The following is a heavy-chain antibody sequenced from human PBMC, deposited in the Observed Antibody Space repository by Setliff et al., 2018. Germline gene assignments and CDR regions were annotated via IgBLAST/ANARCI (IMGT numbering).Heavy chain of an antibody. CDR2: ISWDGGST. V-gene: IGHV3-43D*03. CDR3: VKDTGNGGNTGLDY. Sequence: GGSLRLSCAASGFTFDDYAMHWVRQAPGKGLEWVSLISWDGGSTYYVDSLKGRVTISRDNSKNSLFLQMNSLRVEDTALYYCVKDTGNGGNTGLDYWGQGTLVTVSS. CDR1: GFTFDDYA. J-gene: IGHJ4*02. D-gene: IGHD2-15*01.